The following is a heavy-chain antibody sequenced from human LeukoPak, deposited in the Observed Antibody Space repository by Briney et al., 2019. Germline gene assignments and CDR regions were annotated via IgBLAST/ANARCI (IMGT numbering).Heavy chain of an antibody. CDR3: ATVYDFWSGYGTKNWFDP. CDR2: FDPEDGET. CDR1: GYTLTELS. V-gene: IGHV1-24*01. Sequence: ASVKVSCKVSGYTLTELSMHWVRQAPGKGLEWMGGFDPEDGETIYVQKFQGRVAMTEDTSTDTAYMELSSLRSEDTAVYYCATVYDFWSGYGTKNWFDPWGQGTLVTVSS. D-gene: IGHD3-3*01. J-gene: IGHJ5*02.